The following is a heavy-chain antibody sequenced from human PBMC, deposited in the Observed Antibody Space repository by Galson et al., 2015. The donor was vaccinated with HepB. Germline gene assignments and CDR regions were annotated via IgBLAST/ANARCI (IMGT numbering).Heavy chain of an antibody. J-gene: IGHJ2*01. D-gene: IGHD6-13*01. CDR3: ARADSSSWYYWYFDL. Sequence: SVKVSCKASGYTFTTYGISWVRQAPGQGLEWMGRISAYNGNTNYALKLQGRVTMTTDTSTNTAYMELRSLRSDDTAVYYCARADSSSWYYWYFDLWGRGTLVTVSS. V-gene: IGHV1-18*04. CDR1: GYTFTTYG. CDR2: ISAYNGNT.